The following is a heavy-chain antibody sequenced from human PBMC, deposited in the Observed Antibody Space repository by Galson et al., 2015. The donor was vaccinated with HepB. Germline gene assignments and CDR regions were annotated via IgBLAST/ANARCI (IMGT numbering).Heavy chain of an antibody. V-gene: IGHV4-39*01. J-gene: IGHJ4*02. CDR1: GGSISSSSYY. CDR3: ARSRDSSGWYD. CDR2: IYYSGST. Sequence: ETLSLTCTVSGGSISSSSYYWGWIRQPPGKGLEWIGSIYYSGSTYYNPSLKSRVTISVDTSKNQFSLKLSSVTAADTAVYYCARSRDSSGWYDWGQGTLVTVSS. D-gene: IGHD6-19*01.